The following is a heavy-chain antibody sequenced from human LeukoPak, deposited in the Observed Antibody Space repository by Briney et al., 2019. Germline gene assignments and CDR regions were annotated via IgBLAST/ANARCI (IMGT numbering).Heavy chain of an antibody. V-gene: IGHV1-69*13. CDR2: IIPIFGTA. D-gene: IGHD5-18*01. CDR3: ARDGYSYGYDY. Sequence: SVKVSCKAPGGTYSSYAISWVRQAPGQGLEWMGGIIPIFGTANYAQKLQGRVTITADESTSTAYMELSSLRSEDTAVYYCARDGYSYGYDYWGQGTLVTVSS. CDR1: GGTYSSYA. J-gene: IGHJ4*02.